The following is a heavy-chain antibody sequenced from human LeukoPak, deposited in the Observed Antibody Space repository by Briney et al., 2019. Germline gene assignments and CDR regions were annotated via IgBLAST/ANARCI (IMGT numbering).Heavy chain of an antibody. V-gene: IGHV3-30*04. CDR2: IPYDGSNK. CDR3: ARLVSTVGNWFDP. CDR1: GFTFSSYA. J-gene: IGHJ5*02. D-gene: IGHD3-10*01. Sequence: PGRSLRLSCAASGFTFSSYAMHWVRQAPGKGLEWVAVIPYDGSNKYYADSVKGRFTISRDNSKNTLYLQMNSLRAEDTAVYYCARLVSTVGNWFDPWGQGTLVTVSS.